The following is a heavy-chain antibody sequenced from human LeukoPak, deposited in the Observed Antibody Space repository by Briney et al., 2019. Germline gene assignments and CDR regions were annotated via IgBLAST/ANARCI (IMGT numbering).Heavy chain of an antibody. Sequence: GGSLRLSCAASGFTFSSYAMHWVRQAPGKGLEWVAVISYDGSNKYYADSVKGRFTISRDNSKNTLYLQMNSLRAEDTAVYYCAGRFIVATTGGFDYWGQGTLVTVSS. D-gene: IGHD5-12*01. CDR3: AGRFIVATTGGFDY. CDR1: GFTFSSYA. V-gene: IGHV3-30-3*01. J-gene: IGHJ4*02. CDR2: ISYDGSNK.